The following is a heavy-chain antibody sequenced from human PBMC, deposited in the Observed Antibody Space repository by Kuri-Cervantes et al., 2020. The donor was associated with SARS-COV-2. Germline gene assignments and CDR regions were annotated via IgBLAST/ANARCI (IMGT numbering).Heavy chain of an antibody. CDR3: ARGGRYYFDY. V-gene: IGHV3-48*01. J-gene: IGHJ4*02. CDR2: ISGSGFSI. D-gene: IGHD1-26*01. Sequence: GSLRLSCVASGFTFSSNSMNWVRQAPGKGLEWVSYISGSGFSIYYADSLKGRFTISRDNAKNSLYLQMNSLTAEDTAVYYCARGGRYYFDYWGQGSLVTVSS. CDR1: GFTFSSNS.